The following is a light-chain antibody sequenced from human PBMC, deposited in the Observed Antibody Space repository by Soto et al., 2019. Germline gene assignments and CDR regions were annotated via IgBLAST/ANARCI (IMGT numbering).Light chain of an antibody. CDR1: QSVSSSY. CDR2: GAS. V-gene: IGKV3-20*01. Sequence: EIVLTQSPGTLSLSPGERATLSCRASQSVSSSYLAWYQQKPGQAPRLLIYGASSRATGIPDRFSGSGSGTDFTLTISRLEPEDFAVYYWQQYGISPYTVGQGAKLEIK. CDR3: QQYGISPYT. J-gene: IGKJ2*01.